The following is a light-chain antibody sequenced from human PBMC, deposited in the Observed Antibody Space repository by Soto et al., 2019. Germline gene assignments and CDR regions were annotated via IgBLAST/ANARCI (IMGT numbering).Light chain of an antibody. CDR3: QQLRSYPST. CDR1: QSINNW. CDR2: DAS. J-gene: IGKJ4*01. Sequence: DIHMTQSPSTLSASVVDIVTITCLASQSINNWLAWYQQKPGKAPKVLIYDASSLESGVPSRFSGSGFGTDFTLTISSLQAEDFASYYCQQLRSYPSTFGGGTKVDI. V-gene: IGKV1-5*01.